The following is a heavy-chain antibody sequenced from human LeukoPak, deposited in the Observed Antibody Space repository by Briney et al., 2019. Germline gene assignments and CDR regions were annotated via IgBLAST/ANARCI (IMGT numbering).Heavy chain of an antibody. CDR1: GFTFSSYW. CDR3: ARAAPLGYCSGGSCYWTL. CDR2: IKQDGSEK. D-gene: IGHD2-15*01. Sequence: PGGSLRLSCAASGFTFSSYWMNWVRQAPGKGLEWVANIKQDGSEKYYVDSVKGRFTISRDNAKNSLYLQMNSLRAEDTAVYYCARAAPLGYCSGGSCYWTLWGQGTLVTVSS. V-gene: IGHV3-7*01. J-gene: IGHJ4*02.